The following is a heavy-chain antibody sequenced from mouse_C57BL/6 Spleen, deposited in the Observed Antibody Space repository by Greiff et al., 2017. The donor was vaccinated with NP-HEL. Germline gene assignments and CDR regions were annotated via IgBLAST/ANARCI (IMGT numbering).Heavy chain of an antibody. D-gene: IGHD1-1*01. V-gene: IGHV1-66*01. J-gene: IGHJ2*01. CDR1: GYSFTSYY. CDR3: ARDYGSSSAYFDY. CDR2: IYPGSGNT. Sequence: VKVVESGPELVKPGASVKISCKASGYSFTSYYIHWVKQRPGQGLEWIGWIYPGSGNTKYNEKFKGKATLTADTSSSTAYMQLSSLTSEDSAVYYCARDYGSSSAYFDYWGQGTTLTVSS.